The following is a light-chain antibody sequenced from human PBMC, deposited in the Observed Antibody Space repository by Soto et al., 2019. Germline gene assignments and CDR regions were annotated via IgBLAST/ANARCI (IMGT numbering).Light chain of an antibody. Sequence: QSVLTQPPSASGSPGQSVTISCTGTSSDVGGYNYVSWYQQHPGRAPKLMISEVSQRPSGVPDRFSGSKSGNTASLTVSGLQAEDEADYYCSSYAGSNNYVGFGGGTKVTVL. J-gene: IGLJ2*01. V-gene: IGLV2-8*01. CDR1: SSDVGGYNY. CDR3: SSYAGSNNYVG. CDR2: EVS.